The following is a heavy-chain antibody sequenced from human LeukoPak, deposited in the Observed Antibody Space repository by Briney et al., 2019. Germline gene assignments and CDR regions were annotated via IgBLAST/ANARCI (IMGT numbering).Heavy chain of an antibody. Sequence: PGRSLRLSCAASGFTFSSYTMHWVRQAPGKGLEWVAVVSHNGPDKYYADSVKGRFTISRDNSKNTLYLQMSSLRADDTALYYCARDDYWGQGTLVTVSS. J-gene: IGHJ4*02. CDR2: VSHNGPDK. CDR1: GFTFSSYT. V-gene: IGHV3-30-3*01. CDR3: ARDDY.